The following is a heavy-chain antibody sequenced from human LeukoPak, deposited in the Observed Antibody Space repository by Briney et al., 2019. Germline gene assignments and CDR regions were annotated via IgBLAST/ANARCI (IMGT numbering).Heavy chain of an antibody. V-gene: IGHV1-69*01. CDR2: IIPIFGTA. Sequence: SVKVSCKASGGTFSSYAISWVRQAPGQGLEWMGGIIPIFGTANYAQKFQGRVTITAAESTGTAYMELSSLRSEDTAVYYCARDGDCSGCSCYSFDYWGQGTLVTVSS. D-gene: IGHD2-15*01. CDR1: GGTFSSYA. J-gene: IGHJ4*02. CDR3: ARDGDCSGCSCYSFDY.